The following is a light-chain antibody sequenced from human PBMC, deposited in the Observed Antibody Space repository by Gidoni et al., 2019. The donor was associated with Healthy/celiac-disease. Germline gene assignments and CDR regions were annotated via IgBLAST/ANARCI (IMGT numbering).Light chain of an antibody. CDR1: KLGEKY. CDR2: QAR. J-gene: IGLJ3*02. Sequence: SYELTQPPSVSVSPGQTASITCSGDKLGEKYACCYQQKPGQSPVLVIYQARKRPSGIPERFSGSNSGNTATLTISGTQAMDEADYYCQAWDSSTVVFGGGTKLTVL. V-gene: IGLV3-1*01. CDR3: QAWDSSTVV.